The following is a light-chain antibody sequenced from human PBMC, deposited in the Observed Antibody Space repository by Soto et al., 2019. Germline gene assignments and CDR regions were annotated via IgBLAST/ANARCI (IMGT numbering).Light chain of an antibody. Sequence: QSVLTQPPSASGTPGQRVTISCYGSSSNMGSSTVHWFQQFPGTAPRLLISTNDQRPSGVPDRFIGSNSGTSASLAISGLQFEDEADYYCAVWDDRLNGHVFGTGTKLTVL. CDR3: AVWDDRLNGHV. J-gene: IGLJ1*01. V-gene: IGLV1-44*01. CDR2: TND. CDR1: SSNMGSST.